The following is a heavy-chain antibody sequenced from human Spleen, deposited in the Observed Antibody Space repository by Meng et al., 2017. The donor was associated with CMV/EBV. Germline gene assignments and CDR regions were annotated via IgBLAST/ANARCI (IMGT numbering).Heavy chain of an antibody. J-gene: IGHJ5*02. Sequence: PFTSYDIHWVRQAPGQGLEWVGWMNPNSDNTGYAQEFQGSVTITGNTSIGTAYMELSSLRSEDTAVYYCARGARYCSSTSCYYWFDPWGQGTLVTVSS. CDR3: ARGARYCSSTSCYYWFDP. CDR2: MNPNSDNT. V-gene: IGHV1-8*03. D-gene: IGHD2-2*01. CDR1: PFTSYD.